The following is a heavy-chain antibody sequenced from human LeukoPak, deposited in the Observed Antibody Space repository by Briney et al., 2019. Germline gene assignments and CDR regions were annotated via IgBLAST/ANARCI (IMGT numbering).Heavy chain of an antibody. J-gene: IGHJ3*02. D-gene: IGHD6-19*01. V-gene: IGHV4-61*08. Sequence: PSETLSLTCTVSGGSISSGGYYWSWIRQHPGQGLEWIGYIYYSGSTNYNPSLKSRVTMSVDTSKNQFSLKLSSVTAADTAVYYCARWGWLVGWDAFDIWGQGTMVTVSS. CDR3: ARWGWLVGWDAFDI. CDR1: GGSISSGGYY. CDR2: IYYSGST.